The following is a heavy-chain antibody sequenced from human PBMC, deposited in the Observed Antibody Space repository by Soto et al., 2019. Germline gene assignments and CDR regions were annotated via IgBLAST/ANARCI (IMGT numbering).Heavy chain of an antibody. CDR1: GYTFTSYG. CDR3: ARGGSLTLNYYDSSGYLAY. J-gene: IGHJ4*02. Sequence: ASVKVSCKASGYTFTSYGISWVRQAPGQGLEWMGWISAYNCNTNYAQKLQGRVTMTTDTSTSTAYMELRSLRYDDTDVYYCARGGSLTLNYYDSSGYLAYWGQGTLVTVSS. D-gene: IGHD3-22*01. CDR2: ISAYNCNT. V-gene: IGHV1-18*04.